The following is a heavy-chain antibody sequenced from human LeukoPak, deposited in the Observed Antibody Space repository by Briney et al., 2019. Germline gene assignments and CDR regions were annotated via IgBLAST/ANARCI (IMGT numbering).Heavy chain of an antibody. V-gene: IGHV4-34*01. CDR3: ARGRQEISMILVVMTGVSYYLDV. J-gene: IGHJ6*03. D-gene: IGHD3-22*01. Sequence: SETLSLTCAVYGGSLSGYYWTWIRQSPGKGLEWIGEINPSGSTYYNPSLKSRLTISRDTSKNQISLRLSSVTAADTAVYYCARGRQEISMILVVMTGVSYYLDVWGKGTTVTVS. CDR1: GGSLSGYY. CDR2: INPSGST.